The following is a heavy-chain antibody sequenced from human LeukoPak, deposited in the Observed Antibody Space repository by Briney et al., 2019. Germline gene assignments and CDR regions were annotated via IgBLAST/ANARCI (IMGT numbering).Heavy chain of an antibody. CDR3: ARYRGWSTVVPDAFDI. D-gene: IGHD4-23*01. J-gene: IGHJ3*02. CDR2: IYTSGST. V-gene: IGHV4-61*02. CDR1: GGSISSGSYY. Sequence: SETLSLTCTVSGGSISSGSYYWSWIRQPAGKGLEWIGRIYTSGSTNYNPSLKSRVTISVDTSKNQFSLKLSSVTAADTAVYYCARYRGWSTVVPDAFDIWGQGTMVTVSS.